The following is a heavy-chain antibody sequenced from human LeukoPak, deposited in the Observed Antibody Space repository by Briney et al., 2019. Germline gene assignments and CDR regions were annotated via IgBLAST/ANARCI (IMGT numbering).Heavy chain of an antibody. CDR3: ARWVYCSSTSCYTGLDY. CDR1: GGSFSGYY. D-gene: IGHD2-2*02. CDR2: INHSGST. Sequence: SETLSLTCAVYGGSFSGYYWSWIRQPPGKGLEWVGEINHSGSTNYNPSLKSRVTISVDTSKNQFSLKLSSVTAADTAVYYCARWVYCSSTSCYTGLDYWGQGTLVTVSS. J-gene: IGHJ4*02. V-gene: IGHV4-34*01.